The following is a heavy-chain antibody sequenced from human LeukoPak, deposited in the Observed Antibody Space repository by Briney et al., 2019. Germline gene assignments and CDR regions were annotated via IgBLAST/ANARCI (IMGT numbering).Heavy chain of an antibody. CDR3: ARDQYGDGFAHFDY. D-gene: IGHD5-24*01. V-gene: IGHV1-2*02. CDR2: ITPGGGT. J-gene: IGHJ4*02. CDR1: GYTFTDHY. Sequence: ASVKVSCQALGYTFTDHYFHWLRQAPGQGLEWMGWITPGGGTNFPQKFQGRVAITWDTSITTAYMDLSRLTSDDTAVYYCARDQYGDGFAHFDYWGQGALVTVSS.